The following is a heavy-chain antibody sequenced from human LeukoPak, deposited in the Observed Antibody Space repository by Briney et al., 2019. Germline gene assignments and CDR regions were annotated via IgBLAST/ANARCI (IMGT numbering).Heavy chain of an antibody. CDR2: IYPGDSDT. D-gene: IGHD3-9*01. CDR3: ARQADYNVLTGYFKGHLDY. V-gene: IGHV5-51*01. Sequence: GESLKISSEGSGYSFNTYWIAWVRQMPGKGLEWMGIIYPGDSDTRYSPSFQGQVTISADESISTAYLHWSSLKASDTAMYYCARQADYNVLTGYFKGHLDYWGQGTLVTVSS. CDR1: GYSFNTYW. J-gene: IGHJ4*02.